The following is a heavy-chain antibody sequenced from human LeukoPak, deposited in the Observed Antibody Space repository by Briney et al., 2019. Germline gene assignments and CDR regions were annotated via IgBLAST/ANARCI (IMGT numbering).Heavy chain of an antibody. D-gene: IGHD6-19*01. Sequence: SGTLSLTCAVYDGSFSGYYCSWIRQPPGKGLQWIGEINHSGSVNYNPSLKSRVTILLDTSKNQFSLNLSSVTAADTAVYYCARPSSGWLAIDYWGQGTLVTVSS. J-gene: IGHJ4*02. CDR2: INHSGSV. V-gene: IGHV4-34*01. CDR3: ARPSSGWLAIDY. CDR1: DGSFSGYY.